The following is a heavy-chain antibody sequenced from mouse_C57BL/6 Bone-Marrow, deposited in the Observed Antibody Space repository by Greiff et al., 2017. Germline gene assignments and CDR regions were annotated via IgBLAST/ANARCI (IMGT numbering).Heavy chain of an antibody. V-gene: IGHV1-9*01. CDR1: GYTFTGYW. CDR3: ARWGYAMDY. J-gene: IGHJ4*01. CDR2: ILPGSGST. Sequence: QVQLKESGAELMKPGASVKLSCKATGYTFTGYWIEWVKQRPGHGLEWIGEILPGSGSTNYNEKFKGNATFTADTSSNTAYMQLSSLTTEDSVIYYCARWGYAMDYWGQGTSVTVSS.